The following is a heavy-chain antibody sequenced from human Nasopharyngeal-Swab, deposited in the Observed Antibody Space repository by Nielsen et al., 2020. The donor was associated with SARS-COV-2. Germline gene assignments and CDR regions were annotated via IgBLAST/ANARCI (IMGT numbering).Heavy chain of an antibody. CDR1: GYTFTGYY. D-gene: IGHD1-7*01. J-gene: IGHJ4*02. CDR3: ATPWPGPYWNYGRGDY. CDR2: INPNSGGT. Sequence: ASVQVSCKASGYTFTGYYMHWVRQAPGQGLEWMGWINPNSGGTNYAQKFQGRVTMTRDTSISTAYMELSSLRSEDTAVYYCATPWPGPYWNYGRGDYWGQGTLVTVSS. V-gene: IGHV1-2*02.